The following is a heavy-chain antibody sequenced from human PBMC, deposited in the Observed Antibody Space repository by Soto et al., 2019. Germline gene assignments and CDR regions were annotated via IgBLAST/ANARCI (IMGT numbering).Heavy chain of an antibody. J-gene: IGHJ6*03. Sequence: PSETLSLTCAVYGGSFSGYYWSWIRQPPGKGLEWIGEINHSGSTNYNPSLKSRVTISVDTSKNQFSLKLSSVTAADTAVYYRARGRSNYYYYYMDVWGKGTTVTVSS. CDR1: GGSFSGYY. CDR3: ARGRSNYYYYYMDV. V-gene: IGHV4-34*01. D-gene: IGHD2-2*01. CDR2: INHSGST.